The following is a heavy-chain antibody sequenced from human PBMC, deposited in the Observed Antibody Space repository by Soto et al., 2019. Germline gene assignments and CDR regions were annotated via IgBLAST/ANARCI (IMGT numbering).Heavy chain of an antibody. CDR3: ARDFSGPMDY. CDR2: IYPSGGST. CDR1: GYTFTNYY. D-gene: IGHD3-10*01. V-gene: IGHV1-46*01. Sequence: ASVKVSCKASGYTFTNYYLHWVRQAPGQGLEWMGIIYPSGGSTRNAQKFQGRVTMTRDTSTSTVYMELSSLRSEDTAVYYCARDFSGPMDYWGRGTLVTVSS. J-gene: IGHJ4*02.